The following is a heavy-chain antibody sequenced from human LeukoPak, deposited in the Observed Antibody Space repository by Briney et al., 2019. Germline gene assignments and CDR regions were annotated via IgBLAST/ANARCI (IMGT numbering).Heavy chain of an antibody. CDR2: IYSGGST. D-gene: IGHD3-22*01. V-gene: IGHV3-53*01. CDR1: GFTVSSNY. J-gene: IGHJ3*02. Sequence: PGGSLRLSCAASGFTVSSNYMSWVRQAPGKGLEWVSVIYSGGSTYYADSVKGRLTISRDNSKNTLYLQMNSLRAEDTAVYYCAKDYDSSGYYPTPDAFDIWGQGTMVTVSS. CDR3: AKDYDSSGYYPTPDAFDI.